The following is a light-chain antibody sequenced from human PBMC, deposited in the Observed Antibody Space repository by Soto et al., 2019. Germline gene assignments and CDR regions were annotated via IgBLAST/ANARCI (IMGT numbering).Light chain of an antibody. CDR1: QAIRND. CDR2: AAS. J-gene: IGKJ4*01. Sequence: AIQMTQSPSSLSASVGDRVTITCRASQAIRNDLGWYQQKPGKAPKLLIYAASSLQSGVPSRFSGSGSGTDFTLNISSLQPEDFETYYCLQDYNYPLTFGGGTKVDIK. V-gene: IGKV1-6*01. CDR3: LQDYNYPLT.